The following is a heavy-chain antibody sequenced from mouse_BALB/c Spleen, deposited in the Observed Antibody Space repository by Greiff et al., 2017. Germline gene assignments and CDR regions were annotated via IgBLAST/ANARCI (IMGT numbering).Heavy chain of an antibody. CDR2: IYPGGGYT. Sequence: QVHVKQSGAELVRPGTSVKISCKASGYTFTNYWLGWVKQRPGHGLEWIGDIYPGGGYTNYNEKFKGKATLTADTSSSTAYMQLSSLTSEDSAVYFCARGYGNYENYYAMDYWGQGTSVTVSS. CDR1: GYTFTNYW. CDR3: ARGYGNYENYYAMDY. J-gene: IGHJ4*01. D-gene: IGHD2-10*02. V-gene: IGHV1-63*02.